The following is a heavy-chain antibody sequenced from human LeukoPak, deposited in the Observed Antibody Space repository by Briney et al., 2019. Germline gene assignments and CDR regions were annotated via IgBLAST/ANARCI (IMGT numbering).Heavy chain of an antibody. CDR1: GYTFTGYY. CDR2: STPNSGGT. J-gene: IGHJ4*02. CDR3: ATETGNFYFYS. Sequence: ASVKVSCKASGYTFTGYYIHWVRQAPGQGLEWMGWSTPNSGGTNYAQKFQGRVTMTRDTSISTAYMELSRLRSEDTAVYYCATETGNFYFYSWGQGTLVTVSS. V-gene: IGHV1-2*02. D-gene: IGHD1-7*01.